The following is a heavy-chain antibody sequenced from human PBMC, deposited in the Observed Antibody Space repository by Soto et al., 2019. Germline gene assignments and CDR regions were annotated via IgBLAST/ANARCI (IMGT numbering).Heavy chain of an antibody. CDR3: ARDRSTHDY. CDR2: ISPYGNT. V-gene: IGHV1-18*01. J-gene: IGHJ4*02. CDR1: GCTFSSYG. Sequence: QVQLVQSGGEVKKPGASVKVSCQTSGCTFSSYGVSWVRQAPGQGLERMGWISPYGNTDYAQKFQDRVTMTTDTSTSTAYMELRSLSSDDTALYYCARDRSTHDYWGQGTLVTVSS. D-gene: IGHD1-1*01.